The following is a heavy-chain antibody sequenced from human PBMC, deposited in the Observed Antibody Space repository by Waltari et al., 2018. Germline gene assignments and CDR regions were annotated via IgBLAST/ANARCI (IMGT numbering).Heavy chain of an antibody. V-gene: IGHV1-69*05. CDR1: GGTFSSYA. CDR3: ARGLGEEMATIGYYFDY. Sequence: QVQLVQSGAEVKKPGSSVKVSCKASGGTFSSYAISWVRQAPGQGLEWMGGIIPIFGTANYAQKFQGRVTITTDESTSTAYMELSSLRSEDTAVYYCARGLGEEMATIGYYFDYWGQGTLVTVSS. CDR2: IIPIFGTA. J-gene: IGHJ4*02. D-gene: IGHD5-12*01.